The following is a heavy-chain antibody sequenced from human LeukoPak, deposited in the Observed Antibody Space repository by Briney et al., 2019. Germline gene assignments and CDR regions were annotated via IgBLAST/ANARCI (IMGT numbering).Heavy chain of an antibody. V-gene: IGHV4-39*01. CDR3: ARIYGDYFDGMDV. D-gene: IGHD4-17*01. Sequence: SETLSLTCTVSGGSISSSSYYWGWIRQPPGKGLGWIGSIYYSGSTYYNPSLKRRVTISVDTSKNQFSLKLSSVTAADTAVYYCARIYGDYFDGMDVWGQGTTVTVSS. CDR1: GGSISSSSYY. CDR2: IYYSGST. J-gene: IGHJ6*02.